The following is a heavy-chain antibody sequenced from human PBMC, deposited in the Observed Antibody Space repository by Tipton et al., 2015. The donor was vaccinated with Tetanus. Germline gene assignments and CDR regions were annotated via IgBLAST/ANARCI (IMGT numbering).Heavy chain of an antibody. CDR1: VGSVSRGSYY. CDR3: ARIHDFLSGHFDF. V-gene: IGHV4-61*01. D-gene: IGHD3-3*01. Sequence: TLSLTCTVFVGSVSRGSYYWAWIRQPPGKGLEYIGYILYGASTHYNPSLKSRVTVSADPSQNQFSLKLSSVTAADTAVYYCARIHDFLSGHFDFWGQGPRVTVSS. J-gene: IGHJ4*02. CDR2: ILYGAST.